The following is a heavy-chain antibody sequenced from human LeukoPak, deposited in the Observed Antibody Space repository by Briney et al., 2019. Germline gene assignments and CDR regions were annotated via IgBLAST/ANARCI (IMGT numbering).Heavy chain of an antibody. Sequence: GGSLRLSCAAPGITFSISAMGLVRQAPGKGLEWVSAISGSGGSGGSTYYADSVKGRFTMSRDNSKNTVYLQMNSLRAEDTAVYYCSTWGTTCGGQGTLVTVSS. D-gene: IGHD3-16*01. CDR2: ISGSGGSGGST. CDR3: STWGTTC. CDR1: GITFSISA. J-gene: IGHJ4*02. V-gene: IGHV3-23*01.